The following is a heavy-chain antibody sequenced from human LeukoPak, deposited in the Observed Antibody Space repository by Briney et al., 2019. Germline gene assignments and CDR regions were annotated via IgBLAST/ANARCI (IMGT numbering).Heavy chain of an antibody. CDR3: ARGKTYYYGSGSKHYYYYYYMDV. CDR1: GGSFSGYY. D-gene: IGHD3-10*01. V-gene: IGHV4-34*01. J-gene: IGHJ6*03. Sequence: SETLSLTCAVYGGSFSGYYWSWIRQPPGKGLEWIGEINHSGSTSYNPSLKSRVTISVDTSKNQFSLKLSSVTAADTAVYYCARGKTYYYGSGSKHYYYYYYMDVWGKGTTVTVSS. CDR2: INHSGST.